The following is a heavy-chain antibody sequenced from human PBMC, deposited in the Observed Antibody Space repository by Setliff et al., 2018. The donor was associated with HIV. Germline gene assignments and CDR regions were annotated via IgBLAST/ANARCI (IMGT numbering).Heavy chain of an antibody. D-gene: IGHD3-10*01. CDR1: VDTFTGHY. Sequence: SVKVSCKAFVDTFTGHYVHWVRQAPGQGLEWMGWVVPILGSAKYAQLFQGRVTITADESTSTSYMELSSLRSEDTAMYYCAREGSYNYGSSYVFDIWGQGTMVTVSS. J-gene: IGHJ3*02. V-gene: IGHV1-69*13. CDR2: VVPILGSA. CDR3: AREGSYNYGSSYVFDI.